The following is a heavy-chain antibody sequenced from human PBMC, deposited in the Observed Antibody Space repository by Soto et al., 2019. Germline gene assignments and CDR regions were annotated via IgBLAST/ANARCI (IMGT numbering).Heavy chain of an antibody. D-gene: IGHD2-2*01. V-gene: IGHV3-7*01. CDR1: GFTFSSYW. CDR3: ARDYGGHQLLSGWWDP. Sequence: EVQLVESGGGLVQPGGSLRLSCAASGFTFSSYWMSWVRQAPGKGLEWVANIKQDGSEKYYVDSVKGRFTISRDNAKNSLYLQMNSLRAEDTAVYYCARDYGGHQLLSGWWDPWGQGTLVTVSS. CDR2: IKQDGSEK. J-gene: IGHJ5*02.